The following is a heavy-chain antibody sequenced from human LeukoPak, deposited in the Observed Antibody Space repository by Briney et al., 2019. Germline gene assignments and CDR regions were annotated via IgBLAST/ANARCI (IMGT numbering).Heavy chain of an antibody. CDR1: GGSISSYY. CDR3: ARGGWGLHFDY. D-gene: IGHD1-26*01. Sequence: SSETLSLTCTVSGGSISSYYWSWIRQPPGKGLEWIGYIYYSGSTNYNPSLKSRVTISVDTSKNQFSLKLSSVTAADTAVYYCARGGWGLHFDYWGQGTLVTVSS. V-gene: IGHV4-59*01. J-gene: IGHJ4*02. CDR2: IYYSGST.